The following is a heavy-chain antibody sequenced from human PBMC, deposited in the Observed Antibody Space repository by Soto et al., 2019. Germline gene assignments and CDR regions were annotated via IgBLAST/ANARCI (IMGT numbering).Heavy chain of an antibody. D-gene: IGHD3-10*01. CDR3: AKNNYYGSGSYLFDY. J-gene: IGHJ4*02. Sequence: GGSLRLSCAASGFTFSSYGMHWVRQAPGKGLEWVAVISYDGSNKYYADSVKGRFTISRDNSKNTLYLQMNSLRAEDTAVYYCAKNNYYGSGSYLFDYWGQGTLVTVSS. CDR1: GFTFSSYG. V-gene: IGHV3-30*18. CDR2: ISYDGSNK.